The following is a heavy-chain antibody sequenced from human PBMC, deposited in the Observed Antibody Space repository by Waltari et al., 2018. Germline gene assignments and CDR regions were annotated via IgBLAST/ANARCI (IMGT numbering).Heavy chain of an antibody. Sequence: EVQLVESGGGLVQPGGSLRLSCAASGFTFSSYWMTWVHRAPGKGLDWVAKIKDDGSEKYYVDSGKGRFTISRDNDKNSLYLQMNSLRAEDTAVFYCARGGAYSGGDYWGQGTLVTVSS. CDR1: GFTFSSYW. D-gene: IGHD2-15*01. J-gene: IGHJ4*02. CDR3: ARGGAYSGGDY. V-gene: IGHV3-7*01. CDR2: IKDDGSEK.